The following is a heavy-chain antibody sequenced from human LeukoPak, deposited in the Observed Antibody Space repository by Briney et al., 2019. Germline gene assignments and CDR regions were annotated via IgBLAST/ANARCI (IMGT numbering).Heavy chain of an antibody. J-gene: IGHJ4*02. CDR3: ARVLFSSYEGTITPHEGPKTSRGRPIDY. D-gene: IGHD3-9*01. CDR1: GYTFTGYY. CDR2: INPNSGGT. Sequence: ASVKVSCKASGYTFTGYYMHWVRQAPGQGLEWMGWINPNSGGTNYAQKFQGRVTMTRDTSISTAYMELSRLRSDDTAVYYCARVLFSSYEGTITPHEGPKTSRGRPIDYWGQGTLVTVSS. V-gene: IGHV1-2*02.